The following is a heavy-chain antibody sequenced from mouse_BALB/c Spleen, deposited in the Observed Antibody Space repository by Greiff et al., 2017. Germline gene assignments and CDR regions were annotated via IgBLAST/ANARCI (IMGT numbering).Heavy chain of an antibody. CDR2: ISSGSSTI. V-gene: IGHV5-17*02. CDR1: GFTFSSFG. CDR3: ARSDGNSPYAMDY. Sequence: EVMLVESGGGLVQPGGSRKLSCAASGFTFSSFGMHWVRQAPEKGLEWVAYISSGSSTIYYADTVKGRFTISRDNPKNTLFLQMTSLRSEDTAMYYCARSDGNSPYAMDYWGQGTSVTVSS. J-gene: IGHJ4*01. D-gene: IGHD2-1*01.